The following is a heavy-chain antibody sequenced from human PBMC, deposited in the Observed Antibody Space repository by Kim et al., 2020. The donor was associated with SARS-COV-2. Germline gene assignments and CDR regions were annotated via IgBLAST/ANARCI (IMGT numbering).Heavy chain of an antibody. CDR2: ISGSSGSI. D-gene: IGHD3-22*01. J-gene: IGHJ4*02. CDR1: GFTFSTYS. CDR3: ARGQYDSRGESYIDY. Sequence: GGSLRLSCAASGFTFSTYSMNWVRQAPGKGLEWISYISGSSGSIYYADSMKGRITISRDNAKNSLYLQMNNLRDEDTAIYYCARGQYDSRGESYIDYWGQGTLVTVSS. V-gene: IGHV3-48*02.